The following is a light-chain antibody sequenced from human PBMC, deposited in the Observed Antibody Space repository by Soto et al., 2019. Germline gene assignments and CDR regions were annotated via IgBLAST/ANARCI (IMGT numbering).Light chain of an antibody. CDR2: EVS. V-gene: IGLV2-8*01. Sequence: HSVLTQPPSASGSPGQSVTISCTGTSSDVGGYNYVSWYQQHPGKAPKLMIYEVSKRPSGVPDRFSGSKSGNTASLTVSGLQAEDEADYYCSSYAGSTSYVFGTGTKVTVL. J-gene: IGLJ1*01. CDR3: SSYAGSTSYV. CDR1: SSDVGGYNY.